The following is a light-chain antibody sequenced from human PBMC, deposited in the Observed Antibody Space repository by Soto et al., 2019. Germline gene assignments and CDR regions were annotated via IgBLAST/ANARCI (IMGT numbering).Light chain of an antibody. CDR3: QQYDNLPAWT. CDR2: KAS. J-gene: IGKJ1*01. Sequence: DILMTQSSSNLSASVGDPVTVTCRASQSVSGWLAWYQQSPGKAPKLLIYKASSLESGVPSRFSGSGSGTDFTFTISSLQPEDIATYYCQQYDNLPAWTFGQGTKVDIK. CDR1: QSVSGW. V-gene: IGKV1-5*03.